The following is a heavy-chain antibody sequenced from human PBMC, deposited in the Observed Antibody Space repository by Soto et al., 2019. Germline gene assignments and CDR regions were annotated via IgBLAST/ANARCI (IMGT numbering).Heavy chain of an antibody. Sequence: GGSLRLSCAASGFTFSSYAMHWVRQAPGKGLEWVAVISYDGSNKYYADSVKGRFTISRDNSKNTLYLQMNSLRAEDTAVYYCARAPGFTMVRGVIVIRYYFDYWGQGTLVTVSS. V-gene: IGHV3-30-3*01. CDR1: GFTFSSYA. J-gene: IGHJ4*02. CDR2: ISYDGSNK. D-gene: IGHD3-10*01. CDR3: ARAPGFTMVRGVIVIRYYFDY.